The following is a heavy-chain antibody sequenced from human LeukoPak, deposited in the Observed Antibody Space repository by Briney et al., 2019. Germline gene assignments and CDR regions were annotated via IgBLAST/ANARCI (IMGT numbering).Heavy chain of an antibody. V-gene: IGHV5-51*07. Sequence: GESLKISCKGSGYSFTSYWIGWVHQMPGKGLEWMGIIYPGDSDTRYSPSFQGQVTISADKSISTAYLQWSSLKASDTAMYYCARQRGIAVAGSQIDYWGQGTLVTVSS. CDR1: GYSFTSYW. CDR2: IYPGDSDT. D-gene: IGHD6-19*01. CDR3: ARQRGIAVAGSQIDY. J-gene: IGHJ4*02.